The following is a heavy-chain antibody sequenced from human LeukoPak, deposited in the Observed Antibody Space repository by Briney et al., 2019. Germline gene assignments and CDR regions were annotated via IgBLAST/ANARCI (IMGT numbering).Heavy chain of an antibody. V-gene: IGHV1-2*02. D-gene: IGHD6-19*01. CDR2: INPNSGGT. J-gene: IGHJ4*02. Sequence: ASVKVSCKASGYTFTGYYMHWVRQAPGQGLEWMGWINPNSGGTNYAQKFQGRVTMTRDTSISIAYMELSRLRSDDTAVYYCARVAVAGTPPWDYWGQGTLVTVSS. CDR3: ARVAVAGTPPWDY. CDR1: GYTFTGYY.